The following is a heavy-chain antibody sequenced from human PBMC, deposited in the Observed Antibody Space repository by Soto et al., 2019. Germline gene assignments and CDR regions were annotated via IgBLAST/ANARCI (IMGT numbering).Heavy chain of an antibody. J-gene: IGHJ6*02. CDR2: INTHNGNT. Sequence: ASVKVSCKASGYTFTTYGISWVRQAPGEGLEWLGWINTHNGNTNYAQNLQGRVFMTADTSTNTAYMELRSLRSDDTAIYYCTREGSAAYYYYGMDAWSQGTTVTVSS. D-gene: IGHD3-10*01. CDR1: GYTFTTYG. V-gene: IGHV1-18*01. CDR3: TREGSAAYYYYGMDA.